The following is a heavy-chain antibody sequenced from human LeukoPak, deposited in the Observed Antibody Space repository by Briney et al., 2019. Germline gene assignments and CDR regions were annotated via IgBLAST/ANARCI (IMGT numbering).Heavy chain of an antibody. CDR3: AKYVSAKGPPYALDV. D-gene: IGHD2/OR15-2a*01. CDR1: EFTFSSYA. V-gene: IGHV3-23*01. CDR2: ISASGGST. J-gene: IGHJ6*02. Sequence: GGSLRLSCAASEFTFSSYAMQWVRQAPGKGLEWVSGISASGGSTWYADSVKGRFTISRDNSKNTLYLQMNSLRAEDTAVYYCAKYVSAKGPPYALDVWGQGTTVPVSS.